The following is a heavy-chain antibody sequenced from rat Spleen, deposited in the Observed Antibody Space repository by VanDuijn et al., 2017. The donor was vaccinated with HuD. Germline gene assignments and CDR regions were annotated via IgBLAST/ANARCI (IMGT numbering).Heavy chain of an antibody. CDR2: ISTGGVNT. Sequence: EVQVVESGGGIVQPGRSMKLSCAASGFTFTNYDMVWVRQAPTKGLKWVAYISTGGVNTYYRDSVKGRFTVSRDNAKSTLNLQMDSLRSEDTATYYCSTAGSGLDYYYAGGFDYWGQGVMVTVSS. V-gene: IGHV5-25*01. J-gene: IGHJ2*01. CDR1: GFTFTNYD. D-gene: IGHD1-6*01. CDR3: STAGSGLDYYYAGGFDY.